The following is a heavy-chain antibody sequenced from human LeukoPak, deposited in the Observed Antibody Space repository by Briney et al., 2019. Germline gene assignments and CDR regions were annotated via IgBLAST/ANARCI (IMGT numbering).Heavy chain of an antibody. CDR2: MNPNSGNT. J-gene: IGHJ4*02. CDR1: GYTFTSYD. CDR3: ARVRGYSYGYVLDY. V-gene: IGHV1-8*01. Sequence: ASVKVSCKASGYTFTSYDINWVRQATGQGLEWMGWMNPNSGNTGYAQKSQGRVTMTRNTSISTAYMELSSLRSEDTAVYYCARVRGYSYGYVLDYWGQGTLVTVSS. D-gene: IGHD5-18*01.